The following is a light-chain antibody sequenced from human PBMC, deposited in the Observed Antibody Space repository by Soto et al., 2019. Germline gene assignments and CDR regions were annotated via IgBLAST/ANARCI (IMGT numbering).Light chain of an antibody. CDR3: HQRSTWPFT. J-gene: IGKJ3*01. V-gene: IGKV3-11*01. CDR1: QSISSY. CDR2: DAS. Sequence: EIVLTQSPATLSLSPGERATLSCRASQSISSYLAWYQQKPDQAPRLLIYDASNRATGIPARFSGSGSGTDFTLTISSLEPEDFAVYYCHQRSTWPFTFGHGNKVDIQ.